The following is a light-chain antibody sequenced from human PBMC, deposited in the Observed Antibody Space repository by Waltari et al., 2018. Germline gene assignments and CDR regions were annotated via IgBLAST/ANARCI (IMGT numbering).Light chain of an antibody. V-gene: IGLV1-40*01. J-gene: IGLJ3*02. CDR3: QSYDSSLSGRV. CDR2: ASY. CDR1: SSNIGAGFE. Sequence: QSVLTQPPSVSGAPGQRVTISCTGTSSNIGAGFEVFWYQQLPGSAPKLLIFASYKRSSGVPDRISGSTSGTSASLAITGLQAEDEADYYCQSYDSSLSGRVFGRGTRLTVL.